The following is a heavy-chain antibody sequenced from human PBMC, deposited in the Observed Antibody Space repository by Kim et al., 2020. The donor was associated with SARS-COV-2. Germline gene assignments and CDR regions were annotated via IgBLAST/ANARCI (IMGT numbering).Heavy chain of an antibody. V-gene: IGHV1-2*06. J-gene: IGHJ4*02. D-gene: IGHD6-19*01. Sequence: ASVKVSCKASGYIFTDYHIHWVRQAPGQGLEWVGRISPSSGGTKYAQTFQGRVTATRDTSITTAYVELSGLRSDDTALYYCARVGDRGSGWSFLDHWGQGTLVTVSS. CDR3: ARVGDRGSGWSFLDH. CDR1: GYIFTDYH. CDR2: ISPSSGGT.